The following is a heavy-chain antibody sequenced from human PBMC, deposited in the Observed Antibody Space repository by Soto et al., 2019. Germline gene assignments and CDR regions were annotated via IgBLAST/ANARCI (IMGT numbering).Heavy chain of an antibody. D-gene: IGHD3-22*01. CDR3: ATNTPRYYDSSGYHNWFDP. Sequence: SETLSLTCTVSAGSIGSGFYYWSWIRQHPGKGLEWIGYIYSRGSTYYNPSLKSRVTISVDTSKNQFSLKLSSVTAADTAVYYCATNTPRYYDSSGYHNWFDPWGQGTLVTVSS. CDR1: AGSIGSGFYY. CDR2: IYSRGST. V-gene: IGHV4-31*03. J-gene: IGHJ5*02.